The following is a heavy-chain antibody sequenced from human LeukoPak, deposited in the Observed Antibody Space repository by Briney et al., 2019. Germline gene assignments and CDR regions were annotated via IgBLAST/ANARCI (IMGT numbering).Heavy chain of an antibody. CDR2: IYSGGST. CDR1: GFTVSSNY. J-gene: IGHJ4*02. CDR3: ARGPPSGYGLGSYYRYYFDY. Sequence: PGGSLRLSCAASGFTVSSNYMSWVRQAPGKGLEWVSVIYSGGSTYYADSVKGRFTISRDNSKNTLYLQMNSLRAEDTAVYYCARGPPSGYGLGSYYRYYFDYWGQGTLVTVSS. V-gene: IGHV3-66*01. D-gene: IGHD3-10*01.